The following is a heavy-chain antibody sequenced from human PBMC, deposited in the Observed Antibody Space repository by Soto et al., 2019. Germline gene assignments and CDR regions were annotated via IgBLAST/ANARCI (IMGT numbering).Heavy chain of an antibody. V-gene: IGHV1-69*14. Sequence: QVQLVQSGAEVQKPGSSVNVSCRASGDTPSTYVISWVRQAPGQGLEWMGGIIPILGTPNYAQRFQGRITISADTSTRTTYMELNSVTSDDTAVFYCAIMGLDVDSWGQGTLVIVSS. CDR1: GDTPSTYV. J-gene: IGHJ4*02. D-gene: IGHD3-10*01. CDR3: AIMGLDVDS. CDR2: IIPILGTP.